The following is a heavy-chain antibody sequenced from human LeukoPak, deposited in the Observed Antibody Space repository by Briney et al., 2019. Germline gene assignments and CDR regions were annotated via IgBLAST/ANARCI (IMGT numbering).Heavy chain of an antibody. CDR1: GFTFSSYA. D-gene: IGHD2-15*01. V-gene: IGHV3-23*01. CDR3: AKVSGRLLAPGAFDI. J-gene: IGHJ3*02. CDR2: ISGSGGST. Sequence: GGSLRLSCAASGFTFSSYAMSWVRQAPGKGLEWVSAISGSGGSTYYADSVKGWFTISRDNSKNTLYLQMNSLRAEDTAVYYCAKVSGRLLAPGAFDIWGQGTMVTVSS.